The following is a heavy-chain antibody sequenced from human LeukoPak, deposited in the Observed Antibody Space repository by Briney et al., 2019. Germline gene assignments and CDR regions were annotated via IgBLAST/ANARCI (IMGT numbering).Heavy chain of an antibody. J-gene: IGHJ4*02. Sequence: GGSLRLSCAASGFTFSSYAMSWVRQAPGKGLEWVSAISGSGGSTYYADSVKGRFTISRDNSKNTLYLQMNSLRTEDTAVYYCTTAPFLSIASAGFDSWGQGTLVTVSS. D-gene: IGHD6-13*01. V-gene: IGHV3-23*01. CDR2: ISGSGGST. CDR1: GFTFSSYA. CDR3: TTAPFLSIASAGFDS.